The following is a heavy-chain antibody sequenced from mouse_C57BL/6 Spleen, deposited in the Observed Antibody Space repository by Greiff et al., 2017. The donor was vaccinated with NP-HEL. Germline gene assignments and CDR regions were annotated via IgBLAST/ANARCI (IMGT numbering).Heavy chain of an antibody. CDR3: THYYYGSSFGY. V-gene: IGHV1-15*01. J-gene: IGHJ2*01. CDR1: GYTFTDYE. D-gene: IGHD1-1*01. CDR2: IDPETGGT. Sequence: VQLQESGAELVRPGASVTLSCKASGYTFTDYEMHWVKQTPVHGLEWIGAIDPETGGTAYNQKFKGKAILTADKSSSTAYMELRSLTSEDSAVYYCTHYYYGSSFGYWGQGTTLTVSS.